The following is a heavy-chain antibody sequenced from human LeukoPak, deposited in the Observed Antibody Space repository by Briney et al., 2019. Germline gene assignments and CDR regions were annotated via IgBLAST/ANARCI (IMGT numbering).Heavy chain of an antibody. D-gene: IGHD3-22*01. CDR1: GGSISSGDYY. V-gene: IGHV4-30-4*08. J-gene: IGHJ3*02. CDR2: IYYSGST. Sequence: SETLSLTCTVSGGSISSGDYYWSWIRQPPGKGLGWIVYIYYSGSTYYNPSLKSRVTISVDTSKNQFSLKLSSVTAADTAVYYCARQGIVVVTPDAFDIWGQGTMVTVSS. CDR3: ARQGIVVVTPDAFDI.